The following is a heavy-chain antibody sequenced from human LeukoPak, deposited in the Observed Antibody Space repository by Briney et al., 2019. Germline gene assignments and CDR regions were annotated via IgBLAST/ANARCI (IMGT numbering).Heavy chain of an antibody. D-gene: IGHD3-3*01. Sequence: PSETLSLTCTVSGGSISSSSYYWGWIRQPPGKGLEWIGSIYYSGSTYYNPSLKSRVTISVDTSKNQFSLKLSSVTAADTAVYYCARRSSITIFGVVIETTFDYWGQGTLVTVSS. CDR2: IYYSGST. J-gene: IGHJ4*02. CDR1: GGSISSSSYY. V-gene: IGHV4-39*01. CDR3: ARRSSITIFGVVIETTFDY.